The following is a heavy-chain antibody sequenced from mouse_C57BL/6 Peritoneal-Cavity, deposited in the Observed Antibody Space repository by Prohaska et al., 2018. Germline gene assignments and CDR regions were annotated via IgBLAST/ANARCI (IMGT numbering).Heavy chain of an antibody. CDR2: IYPGDGDT. V-gene: IGHV1-80*01. J-gene: IGHJ3*01. Sequence: CKASGYAFSSYWMNWVKQRPGKCLEWIGLIYPGDGDTNYNGKFKDKATLTADKSSSTAYMQLSSLTSEDSAVYFCARSQDAWFAYWGQGTLVTVSA. CDR3: ARSQDAWFAY. CDR1: GYAFSSYW.